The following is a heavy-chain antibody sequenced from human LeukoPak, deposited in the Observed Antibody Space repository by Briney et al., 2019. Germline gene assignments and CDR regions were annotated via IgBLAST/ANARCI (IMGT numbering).Heavy chain of an antibody. V-gene: IGHV1-69*13. Sequence: ASVKVSCKASGGTFSSYAISWVRQAPGQGLGWMGGIIPIFGTANYAQKFQGRVTITADESTSTAYMELSSLRSEDTAVYYCARLDTAMALGDWGQGTLVTVSS. J-gene: IGHJ4*02. CDR1: GGTFSSYA. CDR3: ARLDTAMALGD. D-gene: IGHD5-18*01. CDR2: IIPIFGTA.